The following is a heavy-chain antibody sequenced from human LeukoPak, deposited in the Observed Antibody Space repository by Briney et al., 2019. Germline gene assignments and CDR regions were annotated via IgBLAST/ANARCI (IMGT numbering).Heavy chain of an antibody. Sequence: GGSLRLSCAASGFTFSSYEMNWVRQAPGKGLEWVSYISSSGSTIYYADSVKGRFTISRDNAKNSLYLQMNSLRAEETAVYYCARVLGRELLWYFDYWGQGTLVTVSS. D-gene: IGHD1-26*01. V-gene: IGHV3-48*03. CDR2: ISSSGSTI. CDR3: ARVLGRELLWYFDY. CDR1: GFTFSSYE. J-gene: IGHJ4*02.